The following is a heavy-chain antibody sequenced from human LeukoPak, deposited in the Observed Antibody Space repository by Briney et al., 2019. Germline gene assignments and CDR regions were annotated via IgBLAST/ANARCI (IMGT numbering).Heavy chain of an antibody. D-gene: IGHD5-12*01. V-gene: IGHV3-23*01. Sequence: GGSLRLSCAASGFTFSTYSMNWVRQAPGKGLEWVSSMSGSGSSTYYADSVKGRFTISRDNSKNTLYLRMNSLRADDSAVYYCVRGSGGNGYGYWGDNWGQGTLVTVSS. J-gene: IGHJ4*02. CDR3: VRGSGGNGYGYWGDN. CDR1: GFTFSTYS. CDR2: MSGSGSST.